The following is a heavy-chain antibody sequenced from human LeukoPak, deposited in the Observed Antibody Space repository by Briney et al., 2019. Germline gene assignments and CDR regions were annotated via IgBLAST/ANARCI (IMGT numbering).Heavy chain of an antibody. CDR3: ARDGTGYSSGWYYWYFDL. CDR2: INPKNGDT. Sequence: GASVKVSCKASGYTLTDYFIHWVRQAPGPGLEWMGCINPKNGDTNYAQDFQGRVTMTRDTSISTAYMELRRLRSDDTAVYYCARDGTGYSSGWYYWYFDLWGRGTLVTVSS. D-gene: IGHD6-19*01. CDR1: GYTLTDYF. V-gene: IGHV1-2*02. J-gene: IGHJ2*01.